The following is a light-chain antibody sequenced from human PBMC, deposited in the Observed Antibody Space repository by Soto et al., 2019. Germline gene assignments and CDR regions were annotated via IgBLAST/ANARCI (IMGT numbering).Light chain of an antibody. Sequence: EIVMTQSPATLSVSPGERATLSCRASQGVRSHLAWYQLKPGQAPRLLIYDASTRAAGIPARFSGSASGTEFTLTISSLQSEDFAVYYCQPYNDWPPYTFGQGTKLEIK. J-gene: IGKJ2*01. CDR1: QGVRSH. CDR2: DAS. V-gene: IGKV3-15*01. CDR3: QPYNDWPPYT.